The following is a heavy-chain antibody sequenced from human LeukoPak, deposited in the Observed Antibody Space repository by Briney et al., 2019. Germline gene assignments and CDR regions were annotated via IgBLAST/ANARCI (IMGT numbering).Heavy chain of an antibody. V-gene: IGHV4-30-4*08. CDR1: GGSISSYDSY. Sequence: PSETLSLTCTVSGGSISSYDSYWSWIRQPPGKGLEWIGYIYYSGSTYYNPSLKSRVTISIDTSRNQLSLKLRSVTAADTAVYYCARQAGERLGIHYWGQGTLVTVSS. CDR3: ARQAGERLGIHY. D-gene: IGHD7-27*01. J-gene: IGHJ4*02. CDR2: IYYSGST.